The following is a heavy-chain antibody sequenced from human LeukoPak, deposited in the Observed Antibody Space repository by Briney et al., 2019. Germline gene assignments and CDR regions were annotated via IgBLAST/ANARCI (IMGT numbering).Heavy chain of an antibody. CDR2: IYYSGST. CDR1: GGSISSSSYY. D-gene: IGHD2-15*01. Sequence: SETLSLTCTVSGGSISSSSYYWGWIRQPPGKGLEWIGSIYYSGSTYYNPSLKSRVTISVDTSKNQFSLKLSSVTAADTAVYYCARQSVGFDYWGQGTLVTGSS. V-gene: IGHV4-39*01. J-gene: IGHJ4*02. CDR3: ARQSVGFDY.